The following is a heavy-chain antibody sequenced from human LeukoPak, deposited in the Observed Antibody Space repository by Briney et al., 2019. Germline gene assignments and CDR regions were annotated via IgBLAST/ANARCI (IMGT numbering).Heavy chain of an antibody. CDR1: GGSFSGYY. D-gene: IGHD3-22*01. J-gene: IGHJ5*02. V-gene: IGHV4-34*01. Sequence: SETLSLTCAVYGGSFSGYYWSWIRQPPGKGLEWIGEINHSGSTNYNPSLKSRVTISVDTSKNQFSLKLSSVTAADTAVYYYARSMRTMIVVVMLGNWFDPWGQGTLVTVSS. CDR3: ARSMRTMIVVVMLGNWFDP. CDR2: INHSGST.